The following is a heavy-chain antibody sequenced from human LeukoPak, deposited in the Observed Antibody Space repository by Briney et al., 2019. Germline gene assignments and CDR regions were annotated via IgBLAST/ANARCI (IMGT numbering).Heavy chain of an antibody. V-gene: IGHV3-15*01. J-gene: IGHJ4*02. CDR2: IKSKTDGGTT. D-gene: IGHD3-9*01. CDR3: TTEAYDILTGSYYFDY. Sequence: WIRQPPGKGLEWVGRIKSKTDGGTTDYAAPVKGRFTISRDDSKSTLYLQMNSLKTEDTAVYYCTTEAYDILTGSYYFDYWGQGTLVTVSS.